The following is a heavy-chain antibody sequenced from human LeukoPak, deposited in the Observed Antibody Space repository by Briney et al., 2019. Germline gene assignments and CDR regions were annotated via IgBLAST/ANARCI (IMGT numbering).Heavy chain of an antibody. CDR2: VSGSGGST. J-gene: IGHJ4*02. CDR1: GFTFSSYA. Sequence: GGSLRLSCAASGFTFSSYAMSWVRQAPGKGLEWVSTVSGSGGSTYFADSVRGRFTISRDNSKNTLYLQMNSLRAEDTAVYFCAKESSTSGNHCDYWGQGTLVTVSS. V-gene: IGHV3-23*01. D-gene: IGHD1-26*01. CDR3: AKESSTSGNHCDY.